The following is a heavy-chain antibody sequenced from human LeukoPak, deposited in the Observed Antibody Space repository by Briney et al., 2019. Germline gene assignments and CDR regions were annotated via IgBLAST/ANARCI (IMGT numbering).Heavy chain of an antibody. J-gene: IGHJ4*02. Sequence: GGSLRLSCATSGFTLSNYWMTWVRQAPGKGLERMANIKHDGSEEFYVDSVKGRFTISRDNAKNSLYLQMNSLRTEDTAVYYCARQIYDSSGYYFTPSDYWGQGTLVTVSS. D-gene: IGHD3-22*01. CDR1: GFTLSNYW. CDR3: ARQIYDSSGYYFTPSDY. V-gene: IGHV3-7*01. CDR2: IKHDGSEE.